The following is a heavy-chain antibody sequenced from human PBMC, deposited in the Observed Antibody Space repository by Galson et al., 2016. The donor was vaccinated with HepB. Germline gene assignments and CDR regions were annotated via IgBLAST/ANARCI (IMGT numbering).Heavy chain of an antibody. CDR3: ARVRCITFRCHNCFDP. Sequence: CAISGDSVSSNSAAWTWIRQSPLRGFEWLGRTYYRSKWYNDYAVSVKSRISIHPDTSKNQFSLQLNSVTLEDTAVYYCARVRCITFRCHNCFDPWGQGTLVTGSS. D-gene: IGHD2/OR15-2a*01. CDR1: GDSVSSNSAA. CDR2: TYYRSKWYN. J-gene: IGHJ5*02. V-gene: IGHV6-1*01.